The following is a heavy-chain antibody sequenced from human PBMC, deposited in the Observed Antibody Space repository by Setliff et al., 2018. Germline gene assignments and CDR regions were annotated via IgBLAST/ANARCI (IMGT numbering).Heavy chain of an antibody. J-gene: IGHJ4*02. CDR3: ARGGTYRYFDY. CDR2: ISYSGIT. Sequence: PSETLSLTCNVSGASVSSHYWDWIRQPPGKGLEWIGFISYSGITTYNVSLKSRVSISVDTSKNQFSLKLSSVTAADTAIYYCARGGTYRYFDYWGQGTLVTVSS. CDR1: GASVSSHY. V-gene: IGHV4-59*02.